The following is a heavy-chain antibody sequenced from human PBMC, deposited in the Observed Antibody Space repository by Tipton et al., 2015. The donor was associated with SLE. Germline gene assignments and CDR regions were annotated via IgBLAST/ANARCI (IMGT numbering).Heavy chain of an antibody. D-gene: IGHD2-15*01. CDR2: IYTTGST. J-gene: IGHJ4*02. V-gene: IGHV4-61*02. Sequence: TLSLTCPVSGGSISSGGYYWSWIRQPAGKGLEWIGRIYTTGSTNYNPSLKSRVAMSVDTSKNQFSLKLSSVTAADTAIYYCARDGNGYCSGGICYDYFDFWGQGTLVTVSS. CDR1: GGSISSGGYY. CDR3: ARDGNGYCSGGICYDYFDF.